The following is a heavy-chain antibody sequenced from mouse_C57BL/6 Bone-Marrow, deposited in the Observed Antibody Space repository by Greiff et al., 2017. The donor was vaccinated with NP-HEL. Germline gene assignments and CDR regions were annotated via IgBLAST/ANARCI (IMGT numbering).Heavy chain of an antibody. D-gene: IGHD2-12*01. V-gene: IGHV1-4*01. J-gene: IGHJ4*01. Sequence: VQLQESGAELARPGASVKMSCKASGYTFTSYTMHWVKPRPGQGQEWIGYINPSSGYTKYNQKFKDKANLPANKSSSTAYMQLSSLTSEDSAVYYCARRRRRRHYYAMDYWGQGTSVTVSS. CDR3: ARRRRRRHYYAMDY. CDR2: INPSSGYT. CDR1: GYTFTSYT.